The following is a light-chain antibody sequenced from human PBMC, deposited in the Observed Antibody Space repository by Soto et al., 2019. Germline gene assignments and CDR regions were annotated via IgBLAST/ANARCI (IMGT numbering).Light chain of an antibody. CDR2: KAS. J-gene: IGKJ1*01. CDR1: QSISSW. Sequence: DIQMTQSPSTLSASVGDRVTITCRASQSISSWLAWYQQKPGKAPKLLIYKASSLESGVPSRFSGSGSGTEFTLTISSLQPDDFATYYCQKYNRYRRTLGQGTKVEIK. CDR3: QKYNRYRRT. V-gene: IGKV1-5*03.